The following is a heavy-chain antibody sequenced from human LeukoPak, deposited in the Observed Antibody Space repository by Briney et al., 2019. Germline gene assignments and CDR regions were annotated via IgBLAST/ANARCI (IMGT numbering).Heavy chain of an antibody. D-gene: IGHD3-10*01. J-gene: IGHJ4*02. CDR3: ARGVSELEPFDY. CDR2: ISYDGSNK. V-gene: IGHV3-30*04. Sequence: GGSLRLSCEASGFTFSNYALHWVRQAPGKGLEWVAVISYDGSNKYYADSVKGRFTISRDNSKNTLYLQMNSLRAEDTAVYYCARGVSELEPFDYWGQGTLVTVSS. CDR1: GFTFSNYA.